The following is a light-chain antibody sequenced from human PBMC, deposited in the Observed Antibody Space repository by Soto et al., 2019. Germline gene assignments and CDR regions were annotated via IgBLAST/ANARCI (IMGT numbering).Light chain of an antibody. Sequence: DIVMTQSPDSLAVSLGERATINCKSSQSVLYSSNNKNYLAWYQQKPGQPPKLLIYWASTRESGVPDRFSGSGSGTDFTLTISSLQAEDEAVYYCQQYYSTPPSWTFGQGTKVEIK. V-gene: IGKV4-1*01. J-gene: IGKJ1*01. CDR2: WAS. CDR3: QQYYSTPPSWT. CDR1: QSVLYSSNNKNY.